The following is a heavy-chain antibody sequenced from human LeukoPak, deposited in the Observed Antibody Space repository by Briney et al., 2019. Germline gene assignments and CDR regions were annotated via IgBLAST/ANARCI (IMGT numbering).Heavy chain of an antibody. CDR2: MNPNSGNT. Sequence: ASVKVSCKASGYTFTSYDINWVRQATGQGLEWMGWMNPNSGNTGYAQKFQGRVTITRNTSISTAYMELSSLRSEDTAVYYCAAHDYKVGSFDPWGQGTLVTVSS. V-gene: IGHV1-8*03. J-gene: IGHJ5*02. CDR3: AAHDYKVGSFDP. CDR1: GYTFTSYD. D-gene: IGHD4-11*01.